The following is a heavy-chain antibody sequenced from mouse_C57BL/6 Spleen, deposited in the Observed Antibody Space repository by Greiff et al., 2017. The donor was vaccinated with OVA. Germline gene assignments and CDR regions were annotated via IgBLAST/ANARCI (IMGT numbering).Heavy chain of an antibody. Sequence: EVHLVESGGDLVKPGGSLKLSCAASGFTFSSYGMSWVRQTPDKRLEWVATISSGGSYTYYPDSVKGRFTISSDTAKNTLYLQMSSLKSEDTAMYYCARHRNIEDYGSSYYAMDYWGQGTSGTGSS. J-gene: IGHJ4*01. D-gene: IGHD1-1*01. CDR2: ISSGGSYT. CDR1: GFTFSSYG. V-gene: IGHV5-6*01. CDR3: ARHRNIEDYGSSYYAMDY.